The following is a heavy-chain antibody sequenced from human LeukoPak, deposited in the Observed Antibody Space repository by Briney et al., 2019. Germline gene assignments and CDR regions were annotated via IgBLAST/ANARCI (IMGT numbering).Heavy chain of an antibody. CDR1: GFTFSNAW. CDR2: IKSKTDGGTT. Sequence: GGSLRLSCAASGFTFSNAWMSWVRQAPGKGLEWVGRIKSKTDGGTTDYAAPVKGRFTISRDDSKNTLYLQMNSLKTEDTAVYYCTTDPSPLGCDILTGYYWGPYDYWGQGTLVTVSS. V-gene: IGHV3-15*01. D-gene: IGHD3-9*01. CDR3: TTDPSPLGCDILTGYYWGPYDY. J-gene: IGHJ4*02.